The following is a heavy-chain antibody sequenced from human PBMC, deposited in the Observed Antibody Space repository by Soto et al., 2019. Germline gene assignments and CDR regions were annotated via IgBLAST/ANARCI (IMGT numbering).Heavy chain of an antibody. CDR2: LSGSGSVT. D-gene: IGHD4-17*01. J-gene: IGHJ4*02. CDR3: AREMRTTVTTIFVY. Sequence: GGSLRLSCAASGFTFSSYAMSWVRQAPGKGLEWVSSLSGSGSVTYYADSVKGRFTISRDNSRNTLSLQVNSLRVEDTAVYFCAREMRTTVTTIFVYWGQGTQVTVSS. V-gene: IGHV3-23*01. CDR1: GFTFSSYA.